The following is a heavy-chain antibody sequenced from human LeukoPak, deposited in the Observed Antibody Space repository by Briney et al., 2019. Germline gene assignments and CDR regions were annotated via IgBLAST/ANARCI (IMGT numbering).Heavy chain of an antibody. V-gene: IGHV3-73*01. Sequence: TGGSLRLSCAASGFTFSGSAMHWVRQASGKGLEWVGRIRSKANSYATAYAASVKGRFTIPRDDSKNTAYLQMNSLKTEDTAVYYCTRHDSSSLDYWGQGTLVTVSS. CDR2: IRSKANSYAT. CDR1: GFTFSGSA. J-gene: IGHJ4*02. D-gene: IGHD6-13*01. CDR3: TRHDSSSLDY.